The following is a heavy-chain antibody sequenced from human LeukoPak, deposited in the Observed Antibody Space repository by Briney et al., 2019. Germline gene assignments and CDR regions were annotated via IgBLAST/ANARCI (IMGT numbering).Heavy chain of an antibody. J-gene: IGHJ3*02. CDR1: GFTFSSYA. CDR3: AKLGYDYVWGSYRSLGAFDI. CDR2: ISGSGGGT. V-gene: IGHV3-23*01. D-gene: IGHD3-16*02. Sequence: GGSLRLSCAASGFTFSSYAMSWVRQAPGKGLEWVSAISGSGGGTYYADSVKGRFTISRDNSKNTLYLQMNSLRAEDTAVYYCAKLGYDYVWGSYRSLGAFDIWGQGTMVTVSS.